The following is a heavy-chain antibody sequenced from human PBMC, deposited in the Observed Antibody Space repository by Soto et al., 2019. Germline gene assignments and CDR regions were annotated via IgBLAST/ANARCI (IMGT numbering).Heavy chain of an antibody. D-gene: IGHD3-16*01. Sequence: QVQLVESGGGVVQPGRSLRLSCAASGFTFSSYGMHWVRQAPGTGLEWVAVIWYDGSNKYYADSVKGRFTISRDNSKKTLYLQMTSLRAEDTAVYYCARDPGDGDQYTWGYYLDDWGQGTLVTFAS. J-gene: IGHJ4*02. CDR1: GFTFSSYG. CDR2: IWYDGSNK. V-gene: IGHV3-33*01. CDR3: ARDPGDGDQYTWGYYLDD.